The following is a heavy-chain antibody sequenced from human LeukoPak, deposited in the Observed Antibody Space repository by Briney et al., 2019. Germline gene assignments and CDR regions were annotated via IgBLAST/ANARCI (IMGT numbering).Heavy chain of an antibody. CDR1: GYTFTNYG. V-gene: IGHV1-18*01. J-gene: IGHJ4*02. CDR2: ISAYNGNT. Sequence: ASVKVSCKASGYTFTNYGISWVRQAPGQGLEWMGWISAYNGNTNYAQKLQGRVTMTTDTSTTTAYMDLRSLRSDDTAVYYCARDSGVVTFDYWGQGTLVTVSS. D-gene: IGHD3-3*01. CDR3: ARDSGVVTFDY.